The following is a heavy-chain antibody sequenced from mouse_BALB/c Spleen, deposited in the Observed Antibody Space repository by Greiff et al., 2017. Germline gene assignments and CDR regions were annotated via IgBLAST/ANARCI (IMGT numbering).Heavy chain of an antibody. J-gene: IGHJ1*01. V-gene: IGHV5-6-3*01. CDR1: GFTFSSYG. CDR3: ARDRVPHWYFDV. D-gene: IGHD3-3*01. CDR2: INSNGGST. Sequence: EVMLVESGGGLVQPGGSLKLSCAASGFTFSSYGMSWVRQTPDKRLELVATINSNGGSTYYPDSVKGRFTISRDNAKNTLYLQMSSLKSEDTAMYYCARDRVPHWYFDVWGAGTTVTVSS.